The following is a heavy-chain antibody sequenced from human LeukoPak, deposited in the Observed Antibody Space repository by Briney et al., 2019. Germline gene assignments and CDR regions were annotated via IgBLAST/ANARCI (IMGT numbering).Heavy chain of an antibody. CDR3: ARDPVVFLYYYDSSGHFDY. D-gene: IGHD3-22*01. CDR2: ISYDGSNK. J-gene: IGHJ4*02. V-gene: IGHV3-30-3*01. CDR1: GFTFSSYA. Sequence: GRSLRLSCAASGFTFSSYAMHWVRQAPGKGLEWVAVISYDGSNKYYADSVKGRFTISRDNSKNTLYLQMNSLRAEDTAVYYCARDPVVFLYYYDSSGHFDYWGQGTLVTVSS.